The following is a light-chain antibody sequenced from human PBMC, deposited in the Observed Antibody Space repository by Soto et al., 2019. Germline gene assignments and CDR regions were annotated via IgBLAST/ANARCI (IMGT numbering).Light chain of an antibody. V-gene: IGKV1-39*01. J-gene: IGKJ4*01. CDR3: QQYYNSVLT. Sequence: DIQMTQSPSSLSASVGETITITCRASQSISNFLNWVQHKPGNAPKVLISAASTLQSGVPPRISGSGSGTDFTLTLSSLQPEDSASYYCQQYYNSVLTFGGGTKVDIK. CDR2: AAS. CDR1: QSISNF.